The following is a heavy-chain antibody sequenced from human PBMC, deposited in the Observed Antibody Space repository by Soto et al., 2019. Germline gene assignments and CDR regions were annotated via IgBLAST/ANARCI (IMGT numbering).Heavy chain of an antibody. J-gene: IGHJ4*02. CDR2: IYYSGST. CDR1: GGSISSSSYY. V-gene: IGHV4-39*01. Sequence: QLQLQESGPGLGKPSETLTLTCTVSGGSISSSSYYWGWIRQTPGKGLEWIGSIYYSGSTYYNPSLKSRVIISVHTSKNPFPLKLSTFTAADTAVYYCASRGYSIAADGTDYWGQVTLVTVSS. D-gene: IGHD6-13*01. CDR3: ASRGYSIAADGTDY.